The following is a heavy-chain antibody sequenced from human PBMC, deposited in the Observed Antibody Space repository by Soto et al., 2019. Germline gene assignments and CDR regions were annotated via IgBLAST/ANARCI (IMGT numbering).Heavy chain of an antibody. CDR1: GGSISSGGYP. D-gene: IGHD2-2*01. Sequence: SETLSLTCAVSGGSISSGGYPWSWIRQPPGKGLEWIGYIYHSGSTYYNPSLKSRVTISVDRSKNQFSLKLSSVTAADTAVYYCARVPDRWGQGTLVTVPQ. CDR3: ARVPDR. V-gene: IGHV4-30-2*01. J-gene: IGHJ5*02. CDR2: IYHSGST.